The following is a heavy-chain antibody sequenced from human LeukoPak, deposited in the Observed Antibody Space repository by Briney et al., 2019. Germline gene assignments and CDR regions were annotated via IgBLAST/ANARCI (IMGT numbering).Heavy chain of an antibody. Sequence: SETLSLTCAVYGGSFGGYYWSWIRQPPGKGLEWIGYIYYSGSTNYNPSLKSRVTISVDTSKNQFSLKLSSVTAADTAVYYCARDSSVRAIAAAGIYYYYYMDVWGKGTTVTVSS. J-gene: IGHJ6*03. CDR3: ARDSSVRAIAAAGIYYYYYMDV. V-gene: IGHV4-59*01. CDR2: IYYSGST. D-gene: IGHD6-13*01. CDR1: GGSFGGYY.